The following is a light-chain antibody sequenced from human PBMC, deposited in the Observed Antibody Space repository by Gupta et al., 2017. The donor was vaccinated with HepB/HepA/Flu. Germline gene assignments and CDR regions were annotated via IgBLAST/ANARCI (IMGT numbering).Light chain of an antibody. Sequence: SQYIRNSYLAWYQQKPGQTPRLLIYGVSNRAAGVPDRFSGSESGTDFSLTISTLEPEDFAVYCCQQYGSSFITFGQGTRLEI. V-gene: IGKV3-20*01. CDR3: QQYGSSFIT. J-gene: IGKJ5*01. CDR2: GVS. CDR1: QYIRNSY.